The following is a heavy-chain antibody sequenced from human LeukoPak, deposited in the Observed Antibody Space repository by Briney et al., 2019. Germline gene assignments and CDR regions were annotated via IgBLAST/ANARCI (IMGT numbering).Heavy chain of an antibody. J-gene: IGHJ4*02. CDR2: IFYRGINSYHS. V-gene: IGHV4-59*02. CDR1: GASVTTHY. D-gene: IGHD6-13*01. Sequence: SGTLSLTCTVSGASVTTHYWSWIRQPPGKGLEWIGNIFYRGINSYHSSYDSSLKSRVTMSVDTSKNQFSLKLSSVTAADTAVYYCARVGLHGSSWYGPITDYWGQGTLVTVSS. CDR3: ARVGLHGSSWYGPITDY.